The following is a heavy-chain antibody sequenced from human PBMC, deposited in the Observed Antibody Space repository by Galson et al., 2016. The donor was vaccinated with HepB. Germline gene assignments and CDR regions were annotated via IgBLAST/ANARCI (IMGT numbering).Heavy chain of an antibody. Sequence: SVKVSCKASGYTFTTFDIHWLRQAPGQGLEWMGWMNPNNGHTGYALKFQDRVTMTRTTSINTANMELSSLRSEDTAVYYCARESGGYSSFDSWGQGTLVTVSS. D-gene: IGHD1-26*01. V-gene: IGHV1-8*01. J-gene: IGHJ4*02. CDR3: ARESGGYSSFDS. CDR2: MNPNNGHT. CDR1: GYTFTTFD.